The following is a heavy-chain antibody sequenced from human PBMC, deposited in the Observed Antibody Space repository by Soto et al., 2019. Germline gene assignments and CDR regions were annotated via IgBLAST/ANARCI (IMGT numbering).Heavy chain of an antibody. CDR1: GFTFSSYG. D-gene: IGHD6-13*01. V-gene: IGHV3-30*18. CDR3: AKDSGYSSSWYNWFDP. CDR2: ISYDGSNK. Sequence: QVHLVESGGGVVQPGRSLRLSCAASGFTFSSYGMHWVRQAPGKGREWMAFISYDGSNKYYPDSVEGRFTISRDNSKNTLYLRMNSRRAEDTAVYYCAKDSGYSSSWYNWFDPWGQGTLVTVSS. J-gene: IGHJ5*02.